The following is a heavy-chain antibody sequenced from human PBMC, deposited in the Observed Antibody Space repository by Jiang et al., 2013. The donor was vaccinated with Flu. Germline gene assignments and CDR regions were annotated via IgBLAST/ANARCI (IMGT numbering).Heavy chain of an antibody. CDR3: ARKMSLVDPTPPFDM. CDR2: INPNNGGT. D-gene: IGHD2-8*02. V-gene: IGHV1-2*02. J-gene: IGHJ3*02. Sequence: GAEVKKPGASLKVSCKASGYTFTDYHIHWVRQAPGQGLEWLGRINPNNGGTKYMPKFQGRVSVTSDTSITTAYLELTRLTSDDTAMYYCARKMSLVDPTPPFDMWGQGTMVTVSS. CDR1: GYTFTDYH.